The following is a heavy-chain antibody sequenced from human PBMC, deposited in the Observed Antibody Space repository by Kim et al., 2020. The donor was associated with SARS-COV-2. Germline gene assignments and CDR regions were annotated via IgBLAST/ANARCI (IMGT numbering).Heavy chain of an antibody. V-gene: IGHV3-48*04. Sequence: GGSLRLSCAASGFTFSSYSMNWVRQAPGKGLEWVSYISSSSSTIYYADSVKGRFTISRDNAKNSLYLQMNSLRAEDTAVYYCARENGPYGPGHLHYYYYGMDVGGQGTTVTVSS. CDR1: GFTFSSYS. CDR3: ARENGPYGPGHLHYYYYGMDV. J-gene: IGHJ6*02. CDR2: ISSSSSTI. D-gene: IGHD3-10*01.